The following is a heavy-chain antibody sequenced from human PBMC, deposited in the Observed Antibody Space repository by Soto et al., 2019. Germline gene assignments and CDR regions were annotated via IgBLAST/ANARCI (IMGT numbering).Heavy chain of an antibody. J-gene: IGHJ4*02. CDR3: ARVGAAATNGGYYFDY. CDR1: GYTFTSYA. CDR2: INAGNGNT. V-gene: IGHV1-3*01. Sequence: ASVKVSCKASGYTFTSYAMHWVRQAPGQRLEWMGWINAGNGNTKYSQKFQGRVTITRDTSASTAYMELSSLRSEDTAVYYCARVGAAATNGGYYFDYWGQGTLVTVSS. D-gene: IGHD6-13*01.